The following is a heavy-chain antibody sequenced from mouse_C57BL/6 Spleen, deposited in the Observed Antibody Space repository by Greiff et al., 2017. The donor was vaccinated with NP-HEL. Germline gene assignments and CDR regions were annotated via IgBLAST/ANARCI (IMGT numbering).Heavy chain of an antibody. D-gene: IGHD1-1*01. CDR3: ARWYYGSSYAMDY. CDR2: IYPGDGDT. J-gene: IGHJ4*01. V-gene: IGHV1-80*01. Sequence: VQLQQSGAELVKPGASVKISCKASGYAFSSYWMNWVKQRPGKGLEWIGQIYPGDGDTNYHGKFKGQDTLTAAKSSSTVYMQLSSLTSEDSSVYFCARWYYGSSYAMDYWGQGTSVTVSS. CDR1: GYAFSSYW.